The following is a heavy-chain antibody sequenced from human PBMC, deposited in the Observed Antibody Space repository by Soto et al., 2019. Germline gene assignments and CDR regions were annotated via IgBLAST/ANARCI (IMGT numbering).Heavy chain of an antibody. J-gene: IGHJ6*02. CDR2: IDPSDSYT. D-gene: IGHD2-2*02. CDR1: GYTFTSYW. CDR3: ARLCSSPAGYNYRYYDMDV. V-gene: IGHV5-10-1*01. Sequence: PGESLKISCKGSGYTFTSYWISWVRQMPGKGLEWMGNIDPSDSYTNYSPSFQGHVTISADKSFSTAYLQWSSLKASDTAMYYCARLCSSPAGYNYRYYDMDVLGQGTTVAVS.